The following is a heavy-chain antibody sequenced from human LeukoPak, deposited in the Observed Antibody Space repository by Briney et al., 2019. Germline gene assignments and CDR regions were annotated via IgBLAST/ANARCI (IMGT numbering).Heavy chain of an antibody. CDR1: GYTFTGYY. D-gene: IGHD3-3*01. Sequence: ASVKVSCKASGYTFTGYYMHWVRQAPGQGLEWMGWINPNSGGTNYAQKFQGRVTMTRDTSISTAYMKLSRLRSDDTAVYYCARDPTRGYDFWSGYYEGGDYWGQGTLVTVSS. CDR3: ARDPTRGYDFWSGYYEGGDY. J-gene: IGHJ4*02. V-gene: IGHV1-2*02. CDR2: INPNSGGT.